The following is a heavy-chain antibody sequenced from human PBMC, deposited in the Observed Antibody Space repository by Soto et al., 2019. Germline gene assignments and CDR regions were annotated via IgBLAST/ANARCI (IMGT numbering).Heavy chain of an antibody. CDR2: ISYDGNDK. CDR3: ARDGTPTVPAGFEY. Sequence: GGSLRLSCAASGFTFSNFAMHWGRQAPGKGLEWVAVISYDGNDKYNADSVKGRFTVSRDNSKNTLYMQMNSLRPEDTAIYYCARDGTPTVPAGFEYWGQGALVTVSS. CDR1: GFTFSNFA. J-gene: IGHJ4*02. V-gene: IGHV3-30-3*01. D-gene: IGHD2-2*01.